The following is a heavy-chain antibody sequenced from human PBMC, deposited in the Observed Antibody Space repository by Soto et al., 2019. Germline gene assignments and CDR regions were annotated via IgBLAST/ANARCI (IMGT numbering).Heavy chain of an antibody. V-gene: IGHV4-59*01. Sequence: PSETLSLTCTVSGGSIRSYYWNWIRQPPGKGLEWIGYIQYSGSASYHPSLKSRVTISVDTPKNQFSLKLSSVTAADTAVYYCASVEASARNLAPYFLDYWGQGTLVTVSS. J-gene: IGHJ4*02. D-gene: IGHD5-12*01. CDR1: GGSIRSYY. CDR3: ASVEASARNLAPYFLDY. CDR2: IQYSGSA.